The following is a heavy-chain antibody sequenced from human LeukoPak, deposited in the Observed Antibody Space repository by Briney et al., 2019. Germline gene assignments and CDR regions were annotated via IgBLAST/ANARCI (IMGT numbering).Heavy chain of an antibody. J-gene: IGHJ5*02. V-gene: IGHV1-8*01. CDR1: GYTFTSYD. D-gene: IGHD4-17*01. CDR2: MNPNSGNT. Sequence: ASVKVSCKASGYTFTSYDINWVRQATGQGXXXMGWMNPNSGNTGYAQKFQGRVTMTRNTSISTAYMELSSLRSEDTAVYYCARGLREGEEWFDPWGQGTLVTVSS. CDR3: ARGLREGEEWFDP.